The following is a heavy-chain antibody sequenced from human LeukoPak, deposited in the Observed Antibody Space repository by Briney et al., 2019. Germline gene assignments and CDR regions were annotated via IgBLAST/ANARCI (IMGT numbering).Heavy chain of an antibody. J-gene: IGHJ4*02. V-gene: IGHV1-2*02. D-gene: IGHD3-22*01. CDR1: GYTFTGYY. CDR2: INPNSGGT. CDR3: ARDPSSTDYYDSSGLDY. Sequence: ASVTVSCKASGYTFTGYYMHWVRQAPGQGLEWMGWINPNSGGTNYAQKFQGRVTMTRDTSISTAYMELSRLRSDDTAVYYCARDPSSTDYYDSSGLDYWGQGTLVTVSS.